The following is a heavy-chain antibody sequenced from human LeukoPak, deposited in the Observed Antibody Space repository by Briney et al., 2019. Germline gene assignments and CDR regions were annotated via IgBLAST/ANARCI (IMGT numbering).Heavy chain of an antibody. CDR2: INHSGST. J-gene: IGHJ4*02. CDR1: GGSFSGYY. D-gene: IGHD6-19*01. CDR3: AITRPGWIDY. Sequence: SETLSLTCAVYGGSFSGYYWSWIRQPPGKGLEWIGEINHSGSTNYNPSLKSRVTISVDTSKNQFSLKLSSVTAADTAVYYCAITRPGWIDYWGQGTLVTVSP. V-gene: IGHV4-34*01.